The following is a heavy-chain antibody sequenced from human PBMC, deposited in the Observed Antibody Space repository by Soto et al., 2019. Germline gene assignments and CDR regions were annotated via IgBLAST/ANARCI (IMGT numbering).Heavy chain of an antibody. CDR2: IDPSDSYT. CDR1: RCRLTSYG. V-gene: IGHV5-10-1*01. D-gene: IGHD6-13*01. CDR3: ARIGGAASPLLGMDV. J-gene: IGHJ6*02. Sequence: PXDPLKVSGRSSRCRLTSYGSSWVRQMPGKGLEWMGRIDPSDSYTNYSPSFQGHVTISADKSISTAYLQWSSPKASDTAMYYCARIGGAASPLLGMDVWGRATTVSGSS.